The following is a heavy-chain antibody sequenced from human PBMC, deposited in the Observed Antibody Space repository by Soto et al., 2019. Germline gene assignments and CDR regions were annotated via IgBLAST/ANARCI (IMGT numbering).Heavy chain of an antibody. CDR3: ARVSRDSYFYYTMDV. D-gene: IGHD2-21*02. Sequence: VGSLRLSCAASGFTLRDYYMSWTRQAPGKGLEWVSYISSLGTTIYYADSLKGRFTISRDNAKNSLYLQINSLRAEDTAVYYCARVSRDSYFYYTMDVWGQGTTVTVS. V-gene: IGHV3-11*01. CDR1: GFTLRDYY. J-gene: IGHJ6*02. CDR2: ISSLGTTI.